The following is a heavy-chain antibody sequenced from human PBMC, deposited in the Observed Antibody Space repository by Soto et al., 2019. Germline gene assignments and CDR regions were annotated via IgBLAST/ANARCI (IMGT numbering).Heavy chain of an antibody. J-gene: IGHJ4*02. Sequence: EVQLVESGGGLVQPGGSLRLSCAASGFTFSSYSMNWVRQAPGKGLEWVSYISSSSSIIHYADSVKGRFTISRDNAKNSLYLHYCARDREGDGYNFDYWGQGTLVTVSS. CDR2: ISSSSSII. CDR3: Y. V-gene: IGHV3-48*01. D-gene: IGHD6-25*01. CDR1: GFTFSSYS.